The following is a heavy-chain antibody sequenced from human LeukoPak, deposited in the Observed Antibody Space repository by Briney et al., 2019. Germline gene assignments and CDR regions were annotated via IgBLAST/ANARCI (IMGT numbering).Heavy chain of an antibody. Sequence: HGASVNVSCKASGGTFSSYAISWVRQAPGQGLEWMGRILPILGIANYAQKFQGRGTITADKSTSTAYVELSSLRSEDTAVYYCAREDWYAFHSWGQGTMVTVSS. CDR2: ILPILGIA. J-gene: IGHJ3*02. D-gene: IGHD6-13*01. V-gene: IGHV1-69*04. CDR1: GGTFSSYA. CDR3: AREDWYAFHS.